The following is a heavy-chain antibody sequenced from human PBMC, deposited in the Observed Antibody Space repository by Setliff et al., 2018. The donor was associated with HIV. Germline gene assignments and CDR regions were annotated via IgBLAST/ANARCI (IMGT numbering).Heavy chain of an antibody. CDR3: ARDGRVLLWFGELAWYFDL. CDR2: INTGNANT. D-gene: IGHD3-10*01. J-gene: IGHJ2*01. CDR1: GYTFTSYT. V-gene: IGHV1-3*04. Sequence: GASVKVSCKASGYTFTSYTIHWVRQAPGQRLEWMGWINTGNANTKYSQKFQDRVTITMDTSASTAYMELSSLRSEDTAVYYCARDGRVLLWFGELAWYFDLWGRGTLVTVSS.